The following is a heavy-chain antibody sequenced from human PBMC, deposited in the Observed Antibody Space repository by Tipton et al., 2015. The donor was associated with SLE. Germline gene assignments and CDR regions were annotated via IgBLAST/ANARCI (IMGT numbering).Heavy chain of an antibody. V-gene: IGHV4-34*01. CDR2: INHSGST. Sequence: LRLSCAASGFTFSNAWMSWIRQPPGKGLEWIGEINHSGSTNYNPSLKSRVTISVDTSKNQFSLKLSSVTAADTAVYYCARGFTATAEYFQHWGQGTLVTVSS. CDR1: GFTFSNAW. D-gene: IGHD5-18*01. CDR3: ARGFTATAEYFQH. J-gene: IGHJ1*01.